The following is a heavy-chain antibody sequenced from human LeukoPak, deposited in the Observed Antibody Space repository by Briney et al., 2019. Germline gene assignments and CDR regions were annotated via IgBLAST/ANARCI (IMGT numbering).Heavy chain of an antibody. CDR2: FDPEDGDT. D-gene: IGHD5-12*01. V-gene: IGHV1-24*01. J-gene: IGHJ4*02. CDR3: ATVPSAYGWYFDY. Sequence: ASVKVSCKVSGYTLTELSMHWVRQAPGKGLEWMGGFDPEDGDTIYAQKFQGRVTMTEDTSTDTAYMELSSLRSEDTAVYYCATVPSAYGWYFDYWGQGTLVSVSS. CDR1: GYTLTELS.